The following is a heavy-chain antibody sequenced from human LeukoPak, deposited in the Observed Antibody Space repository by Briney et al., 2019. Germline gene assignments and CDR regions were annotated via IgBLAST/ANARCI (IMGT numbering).Heavy chain of an antibody. CDR2: IKQDGSEK. D-gene: IGHD3-22*01. CDR3: ATDDLKNRGYYNIED. CDR1: GFTFSSYW. V-gene: IGHV3-7*04. Sequence: PGGSLRLSCAASGFTFSSYWMSWVRQAPGKGLEWVANIKQDGSEKYYVDSVKGRFTISRDNAKNSLFLQMNSLRAEDTAVYFCATDDLKNRGYYNIEDWGQGTLVTVSS. J-gene: IGHJ4*02.